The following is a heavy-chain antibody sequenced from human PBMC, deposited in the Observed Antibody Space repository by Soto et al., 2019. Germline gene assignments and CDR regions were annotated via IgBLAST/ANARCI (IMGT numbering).Heavy chain of an antibody. CDR2: ISYDGSDK. J-gene: IGHJ4*02. Sequence: QVQLVESGGGVVQPGRSLRLSCAASGFTFSSDGMHWVRQAPGKGLECVALISYDGSDKYYADSVKGRFTISRDNSNNTLYLQMNSLRVEDTAVYYCGAGQYFSDYWGQGTLVTVSS. CDR3: GAGQYFSDY. CDR1: GFTFSSDG. D-gene: IGHD6-13*01. V-gene: IGHV3-30*03.